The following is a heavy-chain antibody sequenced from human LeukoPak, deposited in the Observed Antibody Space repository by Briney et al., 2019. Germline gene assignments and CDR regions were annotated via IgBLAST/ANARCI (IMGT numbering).Heavy chain of an antibody. CDR2: ISAYNGNT. Sequence: GASVKVSCKASGYTFTSYRISWVRQAPGQGLEWMGCISAYNGNTNYAQKLQGRVTMTTDTSTSTAYMELRSLRSDDTAVYYCARDKGRYYYDSSGYWGQGTLVTVSS. V-gene: IGHV1-18*01. CDR3: ARDKGRYYYDSSGY. CDR1: GYTFTSYR. D-gene: IGHD3-22*01. J-gene: IGHJ4*02.